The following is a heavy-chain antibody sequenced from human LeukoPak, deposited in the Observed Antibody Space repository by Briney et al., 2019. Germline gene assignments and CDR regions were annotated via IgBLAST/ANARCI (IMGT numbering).Heavy chain of an antibody. CDR1: GYTFTGYY. D-gene: IGHD2-15*01. CDR3: ARARLMVVPDY. J-gene: IGHJ4*02. V-gene: IGHV1-2*02. CDR2: INPNSGGT. Sequence: ASVKVSCKASGYTFTGYYLHWVRQAPGQGLEWMGWINPNSGGTNYAQKFQGRVTMTRDTSISTAYMELSRLRSDDTAVYYGARARLMVVPDYWGQGTLVTVSS.